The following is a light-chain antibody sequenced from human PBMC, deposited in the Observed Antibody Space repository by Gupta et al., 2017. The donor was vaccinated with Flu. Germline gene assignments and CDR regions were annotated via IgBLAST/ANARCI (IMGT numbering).Light chain of an antibody. CDR1: QSVSSN. Sequence: EIVITQSPATLSVSPGERATLSCRASQSVSSNLAWYQQKPGQAPRLLIYGASTRATGIPARFSGSGSGTEFTLTISSLQSEDFGVYYCQQFNYLVTFGQGTRLEIK. CDR3: QQFNYLVT. V-gene: IGKV3-15*01. J-gene: IGKJ5*01. CDR2: GAS.